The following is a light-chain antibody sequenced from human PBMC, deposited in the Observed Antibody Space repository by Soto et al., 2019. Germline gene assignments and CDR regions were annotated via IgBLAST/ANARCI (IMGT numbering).Light chain of an antibody. CDR1: SSDVGGFNY. CDR2: DVI. Sequence: QSALTQPASVSGSPGQSITISCTGTSSDVGGFNYVSWYQQDPGKAPKIMIYDVINRPSGVSDRFSGSKSGNTASLTISGLQAEDDADYYCSSYTSSSTLYVFGTGTKLTVL. J-gene: IGLJ1*01. V-gene: IGLV2-14*01. CDR3: SSYTSSSTLYV.